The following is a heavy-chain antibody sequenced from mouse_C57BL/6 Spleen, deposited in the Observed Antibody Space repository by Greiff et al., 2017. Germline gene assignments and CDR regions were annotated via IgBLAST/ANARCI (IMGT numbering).Heavy chain of an antibody. D-gene: IGHD3-2*02. Sequence: QVQLQQPGAELVMPGASVKLSCKASGYTFTSYWMHWVKQRPGQGLVWIGEIAPSDSYTNYNQKFKGKSTLTVDKSSSTAYMQLSSLTSEDSAVYYCATRQLRGAPFAYWGQGTLVTVSA. CDR1: GYTFTSYW. J-gene: IGHJ3*01. CDR3: ATRQLRGAPFAY. CDR2: IAPSDSYT. V-gene: IGHV1-69*01.